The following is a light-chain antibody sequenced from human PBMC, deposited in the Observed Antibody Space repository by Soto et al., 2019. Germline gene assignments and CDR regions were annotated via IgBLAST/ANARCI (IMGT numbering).Light chain of an antibody. J-gene: IGKJ3*01. Sequence: EIVLTQSPGTLSLSPGERATLSCRASQSVSSSYLAWYQQKPGQAPRLLIYGASSRATGIPDRFSGSGSGTEFTLTISRLEPEDFAVSYCQQYGSSVFTFGPGTKVEIK. V-gene: IGKV3-20*01. CDR3: QQYGSSVFT. CDR2: GAS. CDR1: QSVSSSY.